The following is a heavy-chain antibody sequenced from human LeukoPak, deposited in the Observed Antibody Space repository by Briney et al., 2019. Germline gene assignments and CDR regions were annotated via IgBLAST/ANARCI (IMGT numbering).Heavy chain of an antibody. Sequence: PSETLSLTCAVSGGSTSSSDWWNWVRQPPGKGLEWIGEIYHSGSTNYNPSLKSRVTISVDTSKNQFSLKLSSVTAADTAVYYCARDSIAAAAPWGQGTLVTVSS. J-gene: IGHJ5*02. CDR2: IYHSGST. CDR1: GGSTSSSDW. CDR3: ARDSIAAAAP. V-gene: IGHV4-4*02. D-gene: IGHD6-13*01.